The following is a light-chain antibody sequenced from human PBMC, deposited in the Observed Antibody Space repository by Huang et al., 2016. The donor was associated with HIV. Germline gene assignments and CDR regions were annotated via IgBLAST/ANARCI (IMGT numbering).Light chain of an antibody. CDR3: QQYDSSPWT. CDR1: QSVSSSY. CDR2: GAS. J-gene: IGKJ1*01. Sequence: EIVLTQSPGTLSLSPGKRATLSCRASQSVSSSYLAWYQQKPGQAPRLLFYGASSRATGIPDRFSGSGSGTDFTRTISRLEPEDFAVYYCQQYDSSPWTFGQGTKVEIK. V-gene: IGKV3-20*01.